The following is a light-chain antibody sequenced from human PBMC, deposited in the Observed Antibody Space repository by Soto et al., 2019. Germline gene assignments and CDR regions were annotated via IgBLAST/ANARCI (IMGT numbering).Light chain of an antibody. Sequence: EIVLTQSPGTLSLSPGDRVTLSCRASQSVSTNYFSWYQQKPGQAPRLLIYATSSSAVAIPDRFSGSGSGTDFTLTISRLEPEDFAMYYCQQYGDYNSPRYSFGQGTRLEI. V-gene: IGKV3-20*01. J-gene: IGKJ2*03. CDR2: ATS. CDR1: QSVSTNY. CDR3: QQYGDYNSPRYS.